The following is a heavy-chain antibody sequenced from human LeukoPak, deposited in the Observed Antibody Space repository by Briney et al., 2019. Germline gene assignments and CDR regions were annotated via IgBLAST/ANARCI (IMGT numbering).Heavy chain of an antibody. CDR1: GGSISSGGYY. D-gene: IGHD3-16*01. CDR2: IYYSGST. Sequence: SETLSLTCTVSGGSISSGGYYWRWIRQHPGKGLEWIGYIYYSGSTYYNPSLKSRVTISVDTSKNQFSLKLSSVTPADTAVYYCARARKGAYAFDIWGQGTMVTVSS. J-gene: IGHJ3*02. CDR3: ARARKGAYAFDI. V-gene: IGHV4-31*03.